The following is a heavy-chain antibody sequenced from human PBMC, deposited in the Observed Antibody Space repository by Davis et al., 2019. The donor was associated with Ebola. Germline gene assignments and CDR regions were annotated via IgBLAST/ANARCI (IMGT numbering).Heavy chain of an antibody. CDR1: GFTFSSYG. CDR2: IRYDGSNK. J-gene: IGHJ3*02. Sequence: GGSLRLSCAASGFTFSSYGMHWVRQAPGKGLEWVAFIRYDGSNKYYADSVKGRFTISRDNSKNTLYLQMNSLRAEDTAVYYCAKSTLYDSSGYYYGDAFDIWGQGTMVTVSS. D-gene: IGHD3-22*01. V-gene: IGHV3-30*02. CDR3: AKSTLYDSSGYYYGDAFDI.